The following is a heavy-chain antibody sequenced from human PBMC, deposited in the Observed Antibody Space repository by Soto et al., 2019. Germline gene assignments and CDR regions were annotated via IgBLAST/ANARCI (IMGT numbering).Heavy chain of an antibody. CDR3: ARVKITGSSGWYRAFDY. J-gene: IGHJ4*02. D-gene: IGHD6-19*01. V-gene: IGHV1-69*13. Sequence: SVKVSCKASGGTFSSYAISWVRQAPGQGLEWMGGIIPIFGTANYAQKFQGRVTITADESTSTAYMELSSLRSEDTAVYYCARVKITGSSGWYRAFDYWGQGTLVTVSS. CDR1: GGTFSSYA. CDR2: IIPIFGTA.